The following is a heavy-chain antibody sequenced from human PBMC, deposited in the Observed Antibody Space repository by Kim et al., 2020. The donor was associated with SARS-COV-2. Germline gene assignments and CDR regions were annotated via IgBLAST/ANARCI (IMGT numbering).Heavy chain of an antibody. CDR2: INHSGST. Sequence: SETLSLTCAVYGGSFSGYYWSWIRQPPGKGLEWIGEINHSGSTNYNPSLKSRVTISVDTSKNQFSLKLSSVTAADTAVYYCARGRIRYFDWVRTIGPFDYWGQGTLVTVSS. J-gene: IGHJ4*02. D-gene: IGHD3-9*01. CDR3: ARGRIRYFDWVRTIGPFDY. V-gene: IGHV4-34*01. CDR1: GGSFSGYY.